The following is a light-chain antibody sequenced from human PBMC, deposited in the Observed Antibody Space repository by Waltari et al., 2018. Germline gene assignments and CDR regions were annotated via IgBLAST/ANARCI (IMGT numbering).Light chain of an antibody. Sequence: QSALTQPLSVSGSPGQSVTISCTGTSSDVGGYNYVSCYQQHPGKAPKLMIYDVSKRPSGVPDRFSGSKSGNTASLTISGLQAEDEADYYCCSYAGSYTYVVFGGGTKLTVL. CDR3: CSYAGSYTYVV. CDR2: DVS. J-gene: IGLJ2*01. V-gene: IGLV2-11*01. CDR1: SSDVGGYNY.